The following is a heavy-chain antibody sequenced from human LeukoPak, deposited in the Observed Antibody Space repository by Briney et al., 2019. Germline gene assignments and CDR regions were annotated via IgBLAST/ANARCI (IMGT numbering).Heavy chain of an antibody. D-gene: IGHD3-9*01. V-gene: IGHV3-30*18. J-gene: IGHJ4*02. CDR3: AKESDTYYDILTGYHAALYFDY. Sequence: GGSLRLSCAASGFTFSSYGMHWVRQAPGKGLEWVAVISYDGSNKYYADSVKGRFTISRDNSKNTLYLQMNSLRAEDTAVYYCAKESDTYYDILTGYHAALYFDYWGQGTLVTVSS. CDR2: ISYDGSNK. CDR1: GFTFSSYG.